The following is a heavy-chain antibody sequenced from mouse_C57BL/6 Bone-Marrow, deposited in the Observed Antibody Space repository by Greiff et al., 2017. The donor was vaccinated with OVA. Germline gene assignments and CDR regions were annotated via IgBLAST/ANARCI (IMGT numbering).Heavy chain of an antibody. CDR1: GYTFTSYW. J-gene: IGHJ1*03. V-gene: IGHV1-7*01. Sequence: VQLQQSGAELAKPGASVKLSCKASGYTFTSYWMHWVKQRPGQGLEWIGYINPSSGYTKYNQKFKDKATLTADKSSSTAYMRLSSLTYEDSAVYYCARNRYDYDRGGWYFDVWGTGTTVTVSS. CDR3: ARNRYDYDRGGWYFDV. D-gene: IGHD2-4*01. CDR2: INPSSGYT.